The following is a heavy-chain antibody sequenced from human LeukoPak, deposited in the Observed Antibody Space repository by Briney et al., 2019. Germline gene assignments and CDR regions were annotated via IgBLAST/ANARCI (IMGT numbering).Heavy chain of an antibody. J-gene: IGHJ4*02. V-gene: IGHV4-59*01. CDR3: ARIFSSSWSPYFFDY. Sequence: SETLSLTCTVSGYSITTYYWSWVRQPPGKGLEWIGYIYYTGSTNYNPSLKSRLAMSADASKSQFSLKLNSVTAADTAIYYCARIFSSSWSPYFFDYWGQGALVTVSS. D-gene: IGHD6-6*01. CDR2: IYYTGST. CDR1: GYSITTYY.